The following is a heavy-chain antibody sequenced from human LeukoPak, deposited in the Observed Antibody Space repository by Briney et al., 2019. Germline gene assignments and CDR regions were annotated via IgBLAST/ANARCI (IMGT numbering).Heavy chain of an antibody. D-gene: IGHD2-8*01. CDR2: FSGSGGTT. J-gene: IGHJ6*03. CDR1: GFTFSSYA. V-gene: IGHV3-23*01. Sequence: GGSLRLSCAASGFTFSSYAMNWVRQAPGRGLEWVSGFSGSGGTTYYADSVKGRFTISRDNSKNTLYLQMNSLRAEDTAVYYCANGNRCTSPNCLGYYYFYMNVWGKGTTVTVSS. CDR3: ANGNRCTSPNCLGYYYFYMNV.